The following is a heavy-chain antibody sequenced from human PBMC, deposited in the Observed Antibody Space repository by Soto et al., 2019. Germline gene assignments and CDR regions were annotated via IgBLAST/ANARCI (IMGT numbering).Heavy chain of an antibody. Sequence: GESLKISCKGSGYSFTSYWISWVRQMPGKGLEWMGRIDPSDSYTNYSPSFQGHVTISADKSISTAYLQWSSLKASDTAMYYCARLGRGDSSGYYHYYYYYGMDVWGQGTTVTVSS. CDR3: ARLGRGDSSGYYHYYYYYGMDV. CDR2: IDPSDSYT. CDR1: GYSFTSYW. V-gene: IGHV5-10-1*01. D-gene: IGHD3-22*01. J-gene: IGHJ6*02.